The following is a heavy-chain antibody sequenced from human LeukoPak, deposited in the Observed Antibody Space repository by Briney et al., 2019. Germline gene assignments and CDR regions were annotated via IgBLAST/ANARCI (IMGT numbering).Heavy chain of an antibody. CDR3: ASLTGYSYGSSIDY. V-gene: IGHV3-69-1*01. J-gene: IGHJ4*02. CDR2: ITTSGST. D-gene: IGHD5-18*01. Sequence: GGSLRLSCAASGLTASHNVNNAMSWVRHAPGKGLEWVSGITTSGSTYYADSVKGRFTISRDNAKNSLYLQMNSLRAEDTAVYYCASLTGYSYGSSIDYWGQGTLVTVSS. CDR1: GLTASHNV.